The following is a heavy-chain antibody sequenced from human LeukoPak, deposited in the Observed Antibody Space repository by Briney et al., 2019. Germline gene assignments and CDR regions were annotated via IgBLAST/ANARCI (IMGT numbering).Heavy chain of an antibody. CDR1: GFTVSSNY. J-gene: IGHJ6*02. CDR3: AREPYPPHSCGGGSCYLGYYGMDV. Sequence: PGGSLRLSCAASGFTVSSNYMSWVRQAPGKGLEWVSVIYSGGSTYYADSVKGRFTISRDNSKNTLYLQMNSLRAEDTAVYYCAREPYPPHSCGGGSCYLGYYGMDVWGQGTTVTVSS. CDR2: IYSGGST. D-gene: IGHD2-15*01. V-gene: IGHV3-53*01.